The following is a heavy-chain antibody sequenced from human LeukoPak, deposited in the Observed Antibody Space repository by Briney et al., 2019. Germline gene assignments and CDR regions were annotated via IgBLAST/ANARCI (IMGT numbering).Heavy chain of an antibody. J-gene: IGHJ4*02. D-gene: IGHD1-1*01. V-gene: IGHV4-59*12. CDR3: ARVGESAGQYYFDY. CDR2: IYYSGST. Sequence: SETLSLTCTVSGGSISSYYWSWIRQPPGKGLEGIGYIYYSGSTNYNPSLKSRVTISVDTSKNQFSLKLSSVTAADTAVYYCARVGESAGQYYFDYWGQGTLVTVSS. CDR1: GGSISSYY.